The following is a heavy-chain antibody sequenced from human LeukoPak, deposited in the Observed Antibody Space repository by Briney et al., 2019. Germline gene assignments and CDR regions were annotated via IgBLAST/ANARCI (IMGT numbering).Heavy chain of an antibody. CDR3: ARDPYSSSWYRGNNWFDP. J-gene: IGHJ5*02. CDR2: IYYSGST. CDR1: GGSISSSSYY. V-gene: IGHV4-39*02. D-gene: IGHD6-13*01. Sequence: SETLSLTCTVSGGSISSSSYYWGWIRQPPGKGLEWIGNIYYSGSTYYNPSLMSRVTISVDTSKNQFSLNLSSVTAADTAVYYCARDPYSSSWYRGNNWFDPWGQGTLVTVSS.